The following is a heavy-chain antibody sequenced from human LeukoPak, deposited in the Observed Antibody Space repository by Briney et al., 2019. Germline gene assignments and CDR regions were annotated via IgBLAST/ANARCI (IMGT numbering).Heavy chain of an antibody. Sequence: GGSLRLSCAASGFTFSSYAMHWVRQAPGKGLEWVAVISYDGSNKYYADSVKGRFTISRDNSETTVYLQMSDLRGEDTAVYYCTKAKGQSWLFSHYWGRGTLVTVSS. CDR1: GFTFSSYA. J-gene: IGHJ4*02. CDR2: ISYDGSNK. D-gene: IGHD3-22*01. V-gene: IGHV3-30-3*01. CDR3: TKAKGQSWLFSHY.